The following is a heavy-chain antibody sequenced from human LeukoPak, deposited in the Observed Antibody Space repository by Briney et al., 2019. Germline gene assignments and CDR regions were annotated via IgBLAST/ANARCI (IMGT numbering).Heavy chain of an antibody. CDR3: TTDLYYYDSSGYPDDAFDI. CDR1: GFTFSNAW. J-gene: IGHJ3*02. CDR2: IKSKTDGGTT. V-gene: IGHV3-15*01. Sequence: GGSLRLSCAASGFTFSNAWMSWVRQAPGKGLEWVGRIKSKTDGGTTDYAAPVKGRFTISRDDSKNTLYLQMNSLKTEDTAVYYCTTDLYYYDSSGYPDDAFDIWGQGTMVTVPS. D-gene: IGHD3-22*01.